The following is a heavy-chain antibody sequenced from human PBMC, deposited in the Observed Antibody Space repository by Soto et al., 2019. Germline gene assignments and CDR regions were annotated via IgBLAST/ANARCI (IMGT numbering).Heavy chain of an antibody. D-gene: IGHD3-3*02. CDR2: IFYLGSS. CDR1: GDSIISSDFY. V-gene: IGHV4-39*01. CDR3: ARHSLALRKNNWFDP. Sequence: SETLSLTCTVSGDSIISSDFYWGWVRQPPEKGLEWIGSIFYLGSSYYNPSLKSRVTMSVDTSKNQFSLRLRSVTAADTALYFCARHSLALRKNNWFDPWGQGIMVTVSS. J-gene: IGHJ5*02.